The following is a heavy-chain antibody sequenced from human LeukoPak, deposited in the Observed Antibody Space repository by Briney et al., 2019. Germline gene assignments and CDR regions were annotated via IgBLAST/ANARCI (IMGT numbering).Heavy chain of an antibody. CDR3: ARGRGMYYDILTGYYKPFDY. J-gene: IGHJ4*02. CDR1: GGSFSGYY. D-gene: IGHD3-9*01. V-gene: IGHV4-34*01. Sequence: PSKTLSLTCAVYGGSFSGYYWSWISQPPGKGLEWIGEINHSGSTNYNPSLKSRVTISVDTSKNQFSLKLSSVTAADTAVYYCARGRGMYYDILTGYYKPFDYWGQGTLVTVSS. CDR2: INHSGST.